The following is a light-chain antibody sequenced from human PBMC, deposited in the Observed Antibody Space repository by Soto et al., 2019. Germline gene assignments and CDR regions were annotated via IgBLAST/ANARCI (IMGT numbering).Light chain of an antibody. CDR3: QPWGAGIQV. Sequence: QLVLTQSPSASASLGASVKLTCTLSSGHSSYAIAWHQQQPEKCPRYFMKLNSDGSHSKGDVIPDCLSGSSSGAERYLTISLLQSEDEADYYCQPWGAGIQVFGTGTKFTVL. CDR1: SGHSSYA. V-gene: IGLV4-69*01. CDR2: LNSDGSH. J-gene: IGLJ1*01.